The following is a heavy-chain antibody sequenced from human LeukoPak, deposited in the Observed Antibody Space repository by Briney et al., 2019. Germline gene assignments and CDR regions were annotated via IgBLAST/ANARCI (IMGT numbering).Heavy chain of an antibody. D-gene: IGHD3-10*01. CDR2: ISYDGSNK. J-gene: IGHJ4*02. CDR3: ARDGSGEWPIGY. V-gene: IGHV3-30*03. CDR1: GFTFSSYG. Sequence: GGSLRLSWAASGFTFSSYGMHWVRQAPGKGLEWVAVISYDGSNKYYADSVKGRFTISRDNAKNSLYLQMNSLRAEDTAVYYCARDGSGEWPIGYWGQGTLVTVSS.